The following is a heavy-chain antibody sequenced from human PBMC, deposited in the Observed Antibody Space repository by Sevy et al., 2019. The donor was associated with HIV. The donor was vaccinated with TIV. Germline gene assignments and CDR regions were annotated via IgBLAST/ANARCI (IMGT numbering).Heavy chain of an antibody. CDR1: GGSISGGNYF. V-gene: IGHV4-61*01. CDR3: ARDSGNYPYYFDY. D-gene: IGHD1-26*01. J-gene: IGHJ4*01. CDR2: IHYSGTT. Sequence: SETLSLTWTVSGGSISGGNYFWSWIRQSPGKGLEWIGYIHYSGTTNYNPSLKSRVTISVDTSKNQFSLKLRSVTAADTAGYYCARDSGNYPYYFDYWGQGTLVTVSS.